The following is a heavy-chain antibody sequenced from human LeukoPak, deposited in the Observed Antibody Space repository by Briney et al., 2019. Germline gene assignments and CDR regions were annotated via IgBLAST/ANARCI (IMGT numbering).Heavy chain of an antibody. V-gene: IGHV4-34*01. CDR1: GGSFSGYY. CDR3: ARGRLTPPIYYMDV. CDR2: INHSGST. J-gene: IGHJ6*03. Sequence: SETLSLTRAVYGGSFSGYYWSWIRQPPGKGLEWIGEINHSGSTIHSPSLKSRITISVDTSRNQFSLKLSSVTAADTAVYYCARGRLTPPIYYMDVWDEGTTVTVSS. D-gene: IGHD3-16*01.